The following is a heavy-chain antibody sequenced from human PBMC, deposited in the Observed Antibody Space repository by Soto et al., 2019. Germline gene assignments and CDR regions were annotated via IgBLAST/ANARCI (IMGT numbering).Heavy chain of an antibody. CDR3: ARDLGAFNYGSAYFDY. CDR2: IWYDGSNQ. D-gene: IGHD3-10*01. CDR1: GFTFSTYG. V-gene: IGHV3-33*01. J-gene: IGHJ4*02. Sequence: GGSLRLSCAPSGFTFSTYGMHWVRQAPGKGLEWVAVIWYDGSNQYYADSVKGRFTISRDNSKNMLYLQMNSLRAEDTAVYYCARDLGAFNYGSAYFDYWGQGTPVTVSS.